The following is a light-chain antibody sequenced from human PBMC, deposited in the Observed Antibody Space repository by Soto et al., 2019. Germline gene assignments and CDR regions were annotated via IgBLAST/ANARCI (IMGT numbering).Light chain of an antibody. V-gene: IGKV3-20*01. Sequence: EVVLTQSPGTLSLSPGARATLSCRASQFVSSTYLAWYQQRPGQAPRLLIYGASSRATGIPDRFSGGGSETDFTLTISRLESEDFAVYYCQQYGSLLTFGGGTKVEIK. J-gene: IGKJ4*01. CDR3: QQYGSLLT. CDR2: GAS. CDR1: QFVSSTY.